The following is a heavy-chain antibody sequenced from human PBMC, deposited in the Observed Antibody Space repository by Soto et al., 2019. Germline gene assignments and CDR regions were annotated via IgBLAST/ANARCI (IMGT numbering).Heavy chain of an antibody. J-gene: IGHJ4*02. D-gene: IGHD6-13*01. CDR2: ISAYNGNT. V-gene: IGHV1-18*01. CDR3: ASVCPSSRAAEP. Sequence: QVQLVQSGAEVKKPGASVRVSCKASGYTFTSYGISWVRQAPGQGLEWMGWISAYNGNTNYAQRLQGRVTVTTDTSTTTAYMKLRSLKSHDPAVYYCASVCPSSRAAEPWGQGTLVTVS. CDR1: GYTFTSYG.